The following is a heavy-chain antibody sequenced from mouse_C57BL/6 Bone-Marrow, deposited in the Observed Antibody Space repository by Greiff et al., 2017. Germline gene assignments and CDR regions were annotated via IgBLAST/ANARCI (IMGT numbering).Heavy chain of an antibody. CDR3: ARNGYYYGSSWFAY. CDR1: GYTFTSYW. J-gene: IGHJ3*01. CDR2: IHPNSGST. D-gene: IGHD1-1*01. V-gene: IGHV1-64*01. Sequence: QVQLQQPGAELVKPGASVKLSCKASGYTFTSYWMHWVKQRPGQGLEWIGMIHPNSGSTNYTEKFKSKATLTVDKSSSTAYMQLSSLTSEDSAVYYWARNGYYYGSSWFAYWGQGTLVTVSA.